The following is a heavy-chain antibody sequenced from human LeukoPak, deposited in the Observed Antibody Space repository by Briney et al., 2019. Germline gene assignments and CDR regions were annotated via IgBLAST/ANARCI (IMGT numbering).Heavy chain of an antibody. CDR2: IRYDGSNK. D-gene: IGHD3-10*01. CDR1: GFTFSSYG. J-gene: IGHJ4*02. Sequence: PGGSLRLSCAASGFTFSSYGMHWVRQAPGKGLEWVAFIRYDGSNKYYADSVKGRFTISRDNSKNTLYLQMNSLRAEDTAVYYCAKVMKTMVRGPFDYWGQGTLVTVSS. V-gene: IGHV3-30*02. CDR3: AKVMKTMVRGPFDY.